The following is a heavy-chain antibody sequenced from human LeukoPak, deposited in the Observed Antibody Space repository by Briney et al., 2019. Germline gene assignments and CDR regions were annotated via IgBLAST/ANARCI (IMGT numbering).Heavy chain of an antibody. CDR1: AGSFIGYY. CDR2: TNHSVRT. V-gene: IGHV4-34*01. J-gene: IGHJ4*02. D-gene: IGHD3-22*01. CDR3: ARTSGYFDSSGYYQQNPYYFEY. Sequence: SQTLSLTCAVAAGSFIGYYWGWIRQPPGKGREWVGETNHSVRTNYNPSHKRRVTITINATKNQISLNLTSVTAADTAVYYCARTSGYFDSSGYYQQNPYYFEYWGQGTLVSVSS.